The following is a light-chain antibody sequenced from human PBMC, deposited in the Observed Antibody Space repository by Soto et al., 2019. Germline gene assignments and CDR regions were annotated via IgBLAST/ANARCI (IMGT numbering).Light chain of an antibody. J-gene: IGLJ2*01. CDR3: QSYDNSLRV. Sequence: QAVVTQPPSVSGAPGQRVTISCTGSSSNIGAGYDVHWYQQLPGTAPKLLIYANSNRPSGVPDRFSGPKSGTSASLAITGLQAEDEADYYCQSYDNSLRVFGGGTKLTVL. CDR2: ANS. V-gene: IGLV1-40*01. CDR1: SSNIGAGYD.